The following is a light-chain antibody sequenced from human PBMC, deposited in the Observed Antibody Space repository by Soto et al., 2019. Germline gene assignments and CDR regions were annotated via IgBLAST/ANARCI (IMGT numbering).Light chain of an antibody. CDR3: QQYYGTPYT. J-gene: IGKJ2*01. Sequence: DIVMTQSPDSLTVSLGERATINCKSSQSVLYNSNNKNYLAWYQQTPGQPPELLIYWASTRESGVPDRFSGSGSGTDFTLTISSLQAEDVAVYYCQQYYGTPYTFGQGTKLEIK. CDR2: WAS. CDR1: QSVLYNSNNKNY. V-gene: IGKV4-1*01.